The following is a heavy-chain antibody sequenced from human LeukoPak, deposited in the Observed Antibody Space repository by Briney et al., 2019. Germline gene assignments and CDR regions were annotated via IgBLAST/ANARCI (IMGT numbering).Heavy chain of an antibody. CDR2: IFGSGDST. CDR1: GFTISTYG. J-gene: IGHJ4*02. CDR3: AKDQKPDSGYDIDY. V-gene: IGHV3-23*01. Sequence: GGSLRLSCAASGFTISTYGMNWVRQAPRKGLEWVSVIFGSGDSTYYADSVKGRFTISRDKPKNTLYLEMHNLRAEDTAVYYCAKDQKPDSGYDIDYWGQGTLVTVSS. D-gene: IGHD5-12*01.